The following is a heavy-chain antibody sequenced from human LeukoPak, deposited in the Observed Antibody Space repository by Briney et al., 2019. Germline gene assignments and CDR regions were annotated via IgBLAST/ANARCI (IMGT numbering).Heavy chain of an antibody. Sequence: PSETLSLTCTVSSGFFSRNGYYWGWIRLPPRKGLESIGSILYSGTTYNNPSLKSRVTMSVDTSKNQFSLRLNSVTAADTAVYYCARHVGGGYWYFDYWGRGTQVTVSS. J-gene: IGHJ2*01. V-gene: IGHV4-39*01. CDR1: SGFFSRNGYY. CDR2: ILYSGTT. D-gene: IGHD2-15*01. CDR3: ARHVGGGYWYFDY.